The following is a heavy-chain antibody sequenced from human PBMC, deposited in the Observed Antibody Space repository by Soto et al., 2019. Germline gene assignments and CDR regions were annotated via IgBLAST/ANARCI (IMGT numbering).Heavy chain of an antibody. CDR3: ANHGAAYDYAGNTCFDY. Sequence: GESLKISCKGSGYNFATDWIGWVRQMPGKGLEWMGIIYPGDSDTRYSPSFQGHVTISADKSISTAHLQWRSLSASETAMYFCANHGAAYDYAGNTCFDYWGQGTLVTVSS. CDR2: IYPGDSDT. V-gene: IGHV5-51*01. D-gene: IGHD3-16*01. J-gene: IGHJ4*02. CDR1: GYNFATDW.